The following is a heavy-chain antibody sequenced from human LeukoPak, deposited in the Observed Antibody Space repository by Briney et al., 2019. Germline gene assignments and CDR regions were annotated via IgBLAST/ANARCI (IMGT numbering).Heavy chain of an antibody. CDR2: IWYDGSNR. V-gene: IGHV3-33*01. Sequence: PGGSLRLSCAASGFTFSSYGMHWVRQAPGKGLEWVAAIWYDGSNRYYADSVKGRFTISRDNSKNTLYLQMNSLRAEDTAVYYCARDHCSSTSCYAYYYYGMDVWGKGTTVTVSS. D-gene: IGHD2-2*01. CDR3: ARDHCSSTSCYAYYYYGMDV. CDR1: GFTFSSYG. J-gene: IGHJ6*04.